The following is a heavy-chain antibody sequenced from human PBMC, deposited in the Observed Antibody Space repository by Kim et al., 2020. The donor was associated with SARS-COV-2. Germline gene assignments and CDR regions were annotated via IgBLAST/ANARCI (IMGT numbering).Heavy chain of an antibody. J-gene: IGHJ4*02. D-gene: IGHD3-10*01. V-gene: IGHV3-74*03. CDR1: GFTFSNYW. CDR2: IYTDGSIT. Sequence: GGSLRLSCAASGFTFSNYWMHWVCQAPGKGLVWVSRIYTDGSITTYADSVKGRFTVSRDNAKSTLLLQMNSLSAEDTAVYYCARVLRGSGSYAVDYWGQGTLVTVSS. CDR3: ARVLRGSGSYAVDY.